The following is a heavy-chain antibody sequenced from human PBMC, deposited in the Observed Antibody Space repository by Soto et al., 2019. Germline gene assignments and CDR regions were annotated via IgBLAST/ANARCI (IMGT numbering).Heavy chain of an antibody. J-gene: IGHJ6*02. CDR3: ARAGFYYGSGSYGYGMDF. Sequence: EVQLVESGGGLVQPWGSLRLSCAASGFSFSSYAMHWVRQAPGKGLEYVSVISPNGGSTYYSDSVKGRFTISRDNSKNTMYLQMGSLRAEDMAVYYCARAGFYYGSGSYGYGMDFWGQGTSVTVSS. CDR2: ISPNGGST. V-gene: IGHV3-64*07. CDR1: GFSFSSYA. D-gene: IGHD3-10*01.